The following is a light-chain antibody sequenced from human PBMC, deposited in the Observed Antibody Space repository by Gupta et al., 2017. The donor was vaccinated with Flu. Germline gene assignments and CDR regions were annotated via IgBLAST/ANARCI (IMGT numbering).Light chain of an antibody. CDR3: GSYDGSYSFV. V-gene: IGLV2-11*01. CDR1: GRDVGGNNY. CDR2: DVY. J-gene: IGLJ2*01. Sequence: HSALIHPRSVSRSPGQPVTVARPGTGRDVGGNNYVSWYRQPPGEAPHLIVSDVYKRPSGVPDRFSGSKAGNTAPLTISGLQVDDEAYYYCGSYDGSYSFVFGGGTQLTVL.